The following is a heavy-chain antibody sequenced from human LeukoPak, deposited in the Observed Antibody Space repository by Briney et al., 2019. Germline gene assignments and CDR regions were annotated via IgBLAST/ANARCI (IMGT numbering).Heavy chain of an antibody. Sequence: PGGSLRLSCAASGFTFSSYAMSWVRQAPGKGLEWVSAISGSGGSTYYADSVRGRFTISRDNSKNTLYLQMNSLRAEDTAVYYCAKDGYSSGWYFDYWGQGTLVTVSS. D-gene: IGHD6-19*01. V-gene: IGHV3-23*01. CDR2: ISGSGGST. J-gene: IGHJ4*02. CDR3: AKDGYSSGWYFDY. CDR1: GFTFSSYA.